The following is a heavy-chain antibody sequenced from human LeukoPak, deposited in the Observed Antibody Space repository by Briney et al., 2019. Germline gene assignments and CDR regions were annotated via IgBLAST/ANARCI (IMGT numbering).Heavy chain of an antibody. Sequence: SETLSLTCTVSGGSISSYYWSWIRQPPGQGLEWIGYIYYSGSTNYNPSLKSRVTISVDTSKNQFSLKLSSVTAADPAVYYCASEAGYSSSWYSHWGQGTLVTVSS. CDR3: ASEAGYSSSWYSH. J-gene: IGHJ4*02. CDR2: IYYSGST. CDR1: GGSISSYY. V-gene: IGHV4-59*01. D-gene: IGHD6-13*01.